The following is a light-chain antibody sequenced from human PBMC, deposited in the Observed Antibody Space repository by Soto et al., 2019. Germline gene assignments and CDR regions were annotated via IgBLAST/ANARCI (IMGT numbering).Light chain of an antibody. J-gene: IGLJ1*01. CDR2: DVS. CDR3: SSYTSTTSSTV. CDR1: SSDVGGNKY. Sequence: QSALTQPASVSGAPGQSITIACTGTSSDVGGNKYVSWYQRHPGKAPKLIIYDVSNRASGVSDRFSGSKSGNTASLTISGLQAEDEADYYCSSYTSTTSSTVFGPGT. V-gene: IGLV2-14*01.